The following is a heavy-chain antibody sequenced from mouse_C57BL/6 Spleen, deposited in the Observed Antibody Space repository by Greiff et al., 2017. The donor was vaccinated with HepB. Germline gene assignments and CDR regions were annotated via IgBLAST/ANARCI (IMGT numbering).Heavy chain of an antibody. CDR1: GYTFTDYN. V-gene: IGHV1-18*01. D-gene: IGHD2-4*01. CDR2: INPNNGGT. CDR3: ARSSYDYDGWYFDV. Sequence: VQLQQSGPELVKPGASVKIPCKASGYTFTDYNMDWVKQSHGKSLEWIGDINPNNGGTIYNQKFKGKATLTVDKSSSTAYMELRSLTSEDTAVYYCARSSYDYDGWYFDVWGTGTTVTVSS. J-gene: IGHJ1*03.